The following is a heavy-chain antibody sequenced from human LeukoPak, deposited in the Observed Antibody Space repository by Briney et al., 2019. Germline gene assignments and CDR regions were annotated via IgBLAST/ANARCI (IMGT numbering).Heavy chain of an antibody. Sequence: GTSLRLSCGASGFTFSTEGMHWVRQAPGKGLEWVAVIWADGINKFYTDSVKGRFTISRDNSRNTLSPQMNSLRTEDMAMYYCVKEDGPFRAFDVWGRGTMVTVSS. V-gene: IGHV3-30*18. CDR3: VKEDGPFRAFDV. J-gene: IGHJ3*01. CDR2: IWADGINK. CDR1: GFTFSTEG.